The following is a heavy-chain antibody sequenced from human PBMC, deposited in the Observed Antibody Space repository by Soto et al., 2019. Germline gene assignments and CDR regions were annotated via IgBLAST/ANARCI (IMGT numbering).Heavy chain of an antibody. D-gene: IGHD3-16*01. J-gene: IGHJ6*02. Sequence: PGESLKISCKGSGYSFTSYWISWVRQMPGKGLEWMGRIDPSDSYTNYSPSFQGHVTISADKSISTAYLQRSSLKASDTAMYYCAREFYTHFDYYYGMDVWGQGTTVTVSS. CDR2: IDPSDSYT. V-gene: IGHV5-10-1*01. CDR3: AREFYTHFDYYYGMDV. CDR1: GYSFTSYW.